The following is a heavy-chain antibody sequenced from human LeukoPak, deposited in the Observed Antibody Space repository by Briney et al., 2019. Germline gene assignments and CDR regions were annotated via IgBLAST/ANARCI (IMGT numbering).Heavy chain of an antibody. CDR1: GYTFTGNH. Sequence: GASVKVSCKASGYTFTGNHVHWVRQAPGQGLEWMGWIDPNSGGTKYAQKVQDRVTMTSDTSISTAYMELSGLRSDDTAVYFCAKEADIVSFDLWGRGTLVTVSS. CDR2: IDPNSGGT. CDR3: AKEADIVSFDL. V-gene: IGHV1-2*02. D-gene: IGHD2-15*01. J-gene: IGHJ2*01.